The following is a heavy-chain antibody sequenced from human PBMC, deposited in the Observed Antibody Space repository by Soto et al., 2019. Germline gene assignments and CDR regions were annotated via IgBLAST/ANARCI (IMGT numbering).Heavy chain of an antibody. V-gene: IGHV4-30-4*01. CDR3: ARGEDSSGYYSLVYFDY. CDR1: GGSISSGDYY. Sequence: PSETLSLTCTVSGGSISSGDYYWSWIRQPPGKGLEWIGYIYYSGSTYYNPSLKSRVTISVDTSKNQFSLKLSSVTAADTAVYYCARGEDSSGYYSLVYFDYWGQGTLVTVSS. CDR2: IYYSGST. D-gene: IGHD3-22*01. J-gene: IGHJ4*02.